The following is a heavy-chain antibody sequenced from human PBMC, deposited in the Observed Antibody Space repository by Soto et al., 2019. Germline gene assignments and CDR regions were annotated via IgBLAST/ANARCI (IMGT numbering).Heavy chain of an antibody. V-gene: IGHV3-7*01. CDR3: AREGGYDAFDI. Sequence: GGSLRLSCAASGFTFSSYWMSWVRQAPGKGLEWVAIIKQDGSEKYYVDSVKGRFTISRDNAKNSLYLQMNSLRAEDTAVYYCAREGGYDAFDIWGQGTMVTVSS. J-gene: IGHJ3*02. CDR1: GFTFSSYW. CDR2: IKQDGSEK. D-gene: IGHD3-22*01.